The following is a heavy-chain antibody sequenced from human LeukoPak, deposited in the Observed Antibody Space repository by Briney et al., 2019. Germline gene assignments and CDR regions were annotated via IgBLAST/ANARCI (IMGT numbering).Heavy chain of an antibody. Sequence: SGGSLRLSCAASGFTFTDYPMNWVRQAPGRGLEWVANIRTSAASAYNTNYADSVQGRVIISRDDAKKTLYLHMNGLRDGDTAVYYCARDQRFAFDYWGQGILVTVSS. CDR1: GFTFTDYP. V-gene: IGHV3-48*02. D-gene: IGHD3-16*01. J-gene: IGHJ4*02. CDR2: IRTSAASAYNT. CDR3: ARDQRFAFDY.